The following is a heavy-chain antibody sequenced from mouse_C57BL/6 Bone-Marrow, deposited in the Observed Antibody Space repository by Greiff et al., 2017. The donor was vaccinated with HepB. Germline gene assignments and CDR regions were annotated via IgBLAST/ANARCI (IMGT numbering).Heavy chain of an antibody. CDR3: ARHDDGYYVAMDY. CDR2: ISNLAYSI. D-gene: IGHD2-3*01. V-gene: IGHV5-15*01. CDR1: GFTFSDYG. Sequence: EVKVVESGGGLVQPGGSLKLSCAASGFTFSDYGMAWVRQAPRKGPEWVAFISNLAYSIYYADTVTGRFTISRENAKNTLYLEMSSLRSEDTAMYYCARHDDGYYVAMDYWGQGTSVTVSS. J-gene: IGHJ4*01.